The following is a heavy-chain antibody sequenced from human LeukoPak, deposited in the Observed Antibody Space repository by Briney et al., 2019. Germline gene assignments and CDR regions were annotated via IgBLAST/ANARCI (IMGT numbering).Heavy chain of an antibody. J-gene: IGHJ4*02. V-gene: IGHV3-9*01. CDR1: GFTFDDYA. D-gene: IGHD3-9*01. CDR3: AKRASWLLSLFDY. Sequence: GGSLRLSCAASGFTFDDYAMHWVRHAPGKGLEWVSGISWNSGSIGYADSVKGRFTISRDNAKNSLYLQMNSLRAEDTAVYYCAKRASWLLSLFDYWGQGTLVTVSS. CDR2: ISWNSGSI.